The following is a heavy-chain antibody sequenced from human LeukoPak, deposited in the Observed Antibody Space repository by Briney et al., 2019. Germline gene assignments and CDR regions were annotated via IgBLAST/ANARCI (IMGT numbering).Heavy chain of an antibody. V-gene: IGHV4-34*01. CDR3: ARGRMVRGVDFDY. D-gene: IGHD3-10*01. CDR1: GGSFSGYY. CDR2: INHSGST. J-gene: IGHJ4*02. Sequence: PSEALSLTCAVYGGSFSGYYWSWIRQPPGKGLEWIGEINHSGSTNYNPSLKSRVTISVDTSKNQFSLKLSSVTAADTAVYYCARGRMVRGVDFDYWGQGTLVTVSS.